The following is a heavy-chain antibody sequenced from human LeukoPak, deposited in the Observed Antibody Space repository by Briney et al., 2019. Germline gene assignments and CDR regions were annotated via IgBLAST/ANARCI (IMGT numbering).Heavy chain of an antibody. CDR3: SGAGESNYYDSSGYYYFGY. J-gene: IGHJ4*02. V-gene: IGHV3-23*01. CDR1: GFTFNNYA. Sequence: GGSLRLSCAASGFTFNNYAMTWVRQAPGKGLEWVSAISGSGGSTYYADSVKGRFTISRDNSKNTLYLQMNSLRAEDTAVYYCSGAGESNYYDSSGYYYFGYWGQGTLVTVSS. CDR2: ISGSGGST. D-gene: IGHD3-22*01.